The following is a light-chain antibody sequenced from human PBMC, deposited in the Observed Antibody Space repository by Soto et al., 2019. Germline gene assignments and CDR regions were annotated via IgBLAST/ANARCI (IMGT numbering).Light chain of an antibody. Sequence: EIVMTQSPATLSVSPGERATLSCRASQSISNNLAWYQQKPGQAPSLLFYGASNRASGVPARFSGSGSGTEFTLTISSLQSEDFAIYYCQQYDNLPLTFGGGTKVDIK. CDR2: GAS. V-gene: IGKV3-15*01. J-gene: IGKJ4*01. CDR3: QQYDNLPLT. CDR1: QSISNN.